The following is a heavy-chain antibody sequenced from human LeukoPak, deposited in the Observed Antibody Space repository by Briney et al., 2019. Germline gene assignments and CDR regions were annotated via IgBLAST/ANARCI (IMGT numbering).Heavy chain of an antibody. Sequence: GGSLRLSCAASGFTFSSYAMSWVRQAPGKGLEWVSAISGSGGGTYYADSVKGRFTISRDNSKNTLYLQMNSLRAEDTAVYYCAMSPSRDYDFWSGYLNFDYWGQGTLVTVSS. CDR2: ISGSGGGT. CDR3: AMSPSRDYDFWSGYLNFDY. V-gene: IGHV3-23*01. D-gene: IGHD3-3*01. J-gene: IGHJ4*02. CDR1: GFTFSSYA.